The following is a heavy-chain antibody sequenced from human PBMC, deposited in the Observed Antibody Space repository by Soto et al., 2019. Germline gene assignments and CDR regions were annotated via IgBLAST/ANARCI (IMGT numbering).Heavy chain of an antibody. Sequence: QVQLVQSGAEEKKPGASVKVSCKASGYTFTSYAMHWVRQAPGQRLEWMGWINAGNGNTKYSQKFQGRVTITRDTHGSTAYMELRRLRSEDTAVYYCARGCGSYLYDWFDPWGQGTLVTVSS. CDR3: ARGCGSYLYDWFDP. D-gene: IGHD1-26*01. V-gene: IGHV1-3*05. CDR2: INAGNGNT. CDR1: GYTFTSYA. J-gene: IGHJ5*02.